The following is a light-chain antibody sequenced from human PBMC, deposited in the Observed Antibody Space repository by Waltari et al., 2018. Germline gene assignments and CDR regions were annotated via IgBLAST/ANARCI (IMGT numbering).Light chain of an antibody. CDR2: YDT. J-gene: IGLJ1*01. CDR1: NIGSYS. V-gene: IGLV3-21*04. Sequence: SYVLTQPPSVSVAPGETARVTGGGANIGSYSVHWYQRKPGQAPVLVIRYDTDRPSGIPERFSGSNSANTATLTISRVEAGDEANYYCQVWHAAIDPGVFGTGTEVTV. CDR3: QVWHAAIDPGV.